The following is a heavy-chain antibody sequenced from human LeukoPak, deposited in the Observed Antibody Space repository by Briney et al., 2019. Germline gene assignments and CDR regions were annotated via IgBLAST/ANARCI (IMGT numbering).Heavy chain of an antibody. CDR3: ARDVRSAAALYYFDY. J-gene: IGHJ4*02. D-gene: IGHD2-2*01. CDR2: INSDGSST. V-gene: IGHV3-74*01. Sequence: AGGSLRLSCAASGFTFSSFWMHWVRQAPGKGLVWVSRINSDGSSTTYADSVKGRFTISRDNSKNTLYLQMNSLRAEDTAVYYCARDVRSAAALYYFDYWGQGTLVTVSS. CDR1: GFTFSSFW.